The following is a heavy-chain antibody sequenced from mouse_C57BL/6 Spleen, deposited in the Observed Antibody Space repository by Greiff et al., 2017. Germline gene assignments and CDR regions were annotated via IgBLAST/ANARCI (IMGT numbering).Heavy chain of an antibody. V-gene: IGHV6-3*01. CDR2: IRLKSDNYAT. Sequence: EVKLVESGGGLVQPGGSMKLSCVASGFTFSNYWMNWVRQSPEKGLEWVAQIRLKSDNYATHYAESVKGRFTISRDDSKSSVYLQMNNLRAEDTGIYYCTGGTMVTTKAMDYWGQGTSVTVSS. CDR3: TGGTMVTTKAMDY. J-gene: IGHJ4*01. CDR1: GFTFSNYW. D-gene: IGHD2-2*01.